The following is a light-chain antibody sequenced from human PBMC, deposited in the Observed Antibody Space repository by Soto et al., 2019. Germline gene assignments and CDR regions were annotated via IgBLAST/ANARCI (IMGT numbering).Light chain of an antibody. V-gene: IGLV3-21*02. J-gene: IGLJ2*01. Sequence: SYELTQPPSVSVAPGQTARITCGGNNIGSKSVQWYQQRPGQAPVLVVYDDSDRPSGIPERFSGSNSGNTATLTISRVEARDEADFYCQVWDRSFDPSFGGGTKLTVL. CDR2: DDS. CDR3: QVWDRSFDPS. CDR1: NIGSKS.